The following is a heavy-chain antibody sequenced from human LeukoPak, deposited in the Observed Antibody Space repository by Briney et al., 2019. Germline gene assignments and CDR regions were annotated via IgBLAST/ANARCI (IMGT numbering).Heavy chain of an antibody. V-gene: IGHV3-7*01. Sequence: GGSLRLSCAASGFTLSSYWMNWVRHAPGKGKEWVAIIEKDGSEILYVAPVKGRFTIYRDNAKNSLYLQMNSLRAEDTAVYYCAAGAGWLIDWWGQGTLVTVSS. D-gene: IGHD6-19*01. CDR2: IEKDGSEI. CDR3: AAGAGWLIDW. CDR1: GFTLSSYW. J-gene: IGHJ4*02.